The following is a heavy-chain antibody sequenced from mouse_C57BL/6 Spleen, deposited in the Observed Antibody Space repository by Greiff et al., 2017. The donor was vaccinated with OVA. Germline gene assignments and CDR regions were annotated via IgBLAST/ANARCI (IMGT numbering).Heavy chain of an antibody. J-gene: IGHJ4*01. D-gene: IGHD2-1*01. V-gene: IGHV1-4*01. CDR2: LNPSSGYP. Sequence: QVQLQQSGAELARPGASVKMSCKASGYTFTSYTMHWVKQRPGQGLEWIGNLNPSSGYPKYNKKFKDKATLTSYKSSITAYMQLSSLTSEDSAVYYCARAGNRGYYAMDYWGQGTSVTVSS. CDR3: ARAGNRGYYAMDY. CDR1: GYTFTSYT.